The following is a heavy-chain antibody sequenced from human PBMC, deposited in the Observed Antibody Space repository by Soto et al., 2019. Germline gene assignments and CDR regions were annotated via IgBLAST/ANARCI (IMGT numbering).Heavy chain of an antibody. Sequence: EVQVLESGGGLVQPGGSLRLSCAASGFTFSSYAMSWVRQAPGKGLEWVSAISGSGVSTYYADSVKGRFTISRDNSKNTLYLQMNCLRAEDTAVYYCAKEYEYSSGWERIDYWGQGTLVTVSS. J-gene: IGHJ4*02. V-gene: IGHV3-23*01. CDR2: ISGSGVST. CDR3: AKEYEYSSGWERIDY. CDR1: GFTFSSYA. D-gene: IGHD6-19*01.